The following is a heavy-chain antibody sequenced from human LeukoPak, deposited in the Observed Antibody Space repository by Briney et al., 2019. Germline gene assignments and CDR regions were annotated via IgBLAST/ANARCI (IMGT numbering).Heavy chain of an antibody. J-gene: IGHJ4*02. CDR2: VSNDGSST. CDR1: GFTLSNYW. Sequence: GESLKLSCAASGFTLSNYWMHWVRQGPGKGLVWVSRVSNDGSSTAYADSVRGRFTISRDNAKNTLYLQMNSLRAEDTAVYYCVGAAADTAPRPWGQGTLVTVSS. CDR3: VGAAADTAPRP. V-gene: IGHV3-74*01. D-gene: IGHD6-25*01.